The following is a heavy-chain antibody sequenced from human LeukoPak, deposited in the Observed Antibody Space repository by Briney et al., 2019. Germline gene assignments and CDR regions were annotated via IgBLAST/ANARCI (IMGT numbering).Heavy chain of an antibody. J-gene: IGHJ4*02. CDR2: INPNSGGT. CDR3: ARSISSKYFDY. Sequence: ASVKVSCKASGYTFTSYGISWVRQAPGQGLEWMGRINPNSGGTNYAQKFQGRVTMTRDTSISTAYMELSRLRSDDTAVYYCARSISSKYFDYWGQGTLVTVSS. D-gene: IGHD5-24*01. CDR1: GYTFTSYG. V-gene: IGHV1-2*06.